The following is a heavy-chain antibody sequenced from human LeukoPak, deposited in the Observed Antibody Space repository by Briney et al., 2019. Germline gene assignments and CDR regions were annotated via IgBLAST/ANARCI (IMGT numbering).Heavy chain of an antibody. J-gene: IGHJ6*02. D-gene: IGHD2-2*01. V-gene: IGHV1-2*02. CDR3: ARDHCTRNSCYEDLYYPMDF. Sequence: GASVEVSCKASGYTFTDYYVHWVRQAPGQGLEWMGWINPHSGGTEYAQQFQGGLSKNRDTSISTAYVHLRWLGPDDTAMYYCARDHCTRNSCYEDLYYPMDFWGQGPTLTVSS. CDR1: GYTFTDYY. CDR2: INPHSGGT.